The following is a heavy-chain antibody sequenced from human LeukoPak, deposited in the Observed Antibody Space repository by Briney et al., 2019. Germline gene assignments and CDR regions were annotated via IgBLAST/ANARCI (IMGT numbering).Heavy chain of an antibody. D-gene: IGHD2-2*01. J-gene: IGHJ5*02. CDR3: ARMGGYCSSTSCYANWFDP. CDR2: IWYDGSNK. CDR1: GFTFSNFG. V-gene: IGHV3-33*01. Sequence: PGRSPRLSCAASGFTFSNFGMHWVRQAPGKGLEWVAVIWYDGSNKYYVDSVKGRFTISRDNSKNTLYLQINSLRVEDTAVYYCARMGGYCSSTSCYANWFDPWGQGTLVTVSS.